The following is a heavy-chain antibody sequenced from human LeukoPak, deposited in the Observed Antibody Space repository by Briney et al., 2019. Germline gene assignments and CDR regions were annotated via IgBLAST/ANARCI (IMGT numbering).Heavy chain of an antibody. Sequence: AASVKVSCKASGYTFTSYGISWVRQAPGQGLEWMGWISAYNGNTNYAQELQGRVTMTTDTSTSTAYMELRSLRSDDTAVYYCARAGYSSGWGEGYFDYWGQGTLVTVSS. CDR3: ARAGYSSGWGEGYFDY. D-gene: IGHD6-19*01. J-gene: IGHJ4*02. CDR2: ISAYNGNT. CDR1: GYTFTSYG. V-gene: IGHV1-18*01.